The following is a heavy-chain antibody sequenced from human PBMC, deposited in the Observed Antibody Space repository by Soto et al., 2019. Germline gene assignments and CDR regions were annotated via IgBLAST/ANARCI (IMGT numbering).Heavy chain of an antibody. V-gene: IGHV3-30*18. CDR2: ISYDGSNK. CDR3: AKGFSYSVIDY. D-gene: IGHD5-18*01. Sequence: QVQLVESGGGVVQPGRSLRLSCAASGFTFSAYGMHWVRQAPGKGLEWVAVISYDGSNKYYADSVKGRVTISRDNSKNTLYLQMSSLRPEDTAVYYCAKGFSYSVIDYWGQGTLVTVSS. CDR1: GFTFSAYG. J-gene: IGHJ4*02.